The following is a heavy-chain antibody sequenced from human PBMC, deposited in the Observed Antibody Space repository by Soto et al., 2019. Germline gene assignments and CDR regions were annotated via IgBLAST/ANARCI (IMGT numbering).Heavy chain of an antibody. J-gene: IGHJ6*02. V-gene: IGHV3-23*01. CDR2: ISGSGGST. Sequence: HPGGSLRLSCAASGFTFSSYAMSWVRQAPGKGLEWVSAISGSGGSTYYADSVKGRFTISRDNSKNTLYLQMNSLRAEDTAVYYCAKGKSSSGWYRGGMDVWGQGTTVTVSS. CDR1: GFTFSSYA. CDR3: AKGKSSSGWYRGGMDV. D-gene: IGHD6-19*01.